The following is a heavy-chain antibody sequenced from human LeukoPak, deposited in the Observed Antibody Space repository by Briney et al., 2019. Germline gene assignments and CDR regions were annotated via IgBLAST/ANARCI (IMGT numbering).Heavy chain of an antibody. CDR2: IYSIGTT. CDR1: NGSVTGFP. J-gene: IGHJ5*02. D-gene: IGHD1-26*01. Sequence: SETLSLTCSLSNGSVTGFPWNGIRQRPGEGLEWIGYIYSIGTTNYNPSLKGRATISIDRSKNQLSLRLSSAAAADTAVYYCARRLGATDDNWFDPWGPGILVTVSS. V-gene: IGHV4-4*09. CDR3: ARRLGATDDNWFDP.